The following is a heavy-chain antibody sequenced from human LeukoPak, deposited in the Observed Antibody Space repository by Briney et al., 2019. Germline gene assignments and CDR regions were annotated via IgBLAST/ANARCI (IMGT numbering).Heavy chain of an antibody. CDR1: GFTFSSYG. CDR3: TRDRGGSPTDVFDY. D-gene: IGHD2-15*01. V-gene: IGHV3-23*01. J-gene: IGHJ4*02. Sequence: GRSLRLSCAASGFTFSSYGMHWVRQAPGKGLEWVSTITDVGDIFYTYSVRGRFTISRDNSKNTVYMQMDGLRAEDTAVYYCTRDRGGSPTDVFDYWGQGTLVTVSS. CDR2: ITDVGDI.